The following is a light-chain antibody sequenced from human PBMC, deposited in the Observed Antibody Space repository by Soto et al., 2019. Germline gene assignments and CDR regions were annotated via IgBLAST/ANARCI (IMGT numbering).Light chain of an antibody. Sequence: EIVLTQSPATLFLSPGERATLSCRASQIGGGFLAWYQQKSGQAPRLLIYDTSKRATGIPARFSGSGSGTDFTLTISSLEPEDFAIYHCQHRSNWPPMYTFGQGTKLEIK. J-gene: IGKJ2*01. V-gene: IGKV3-11*01. CDR3: QHRSNWPPMYT. CDR2: DTS. CDR1: QIGGGF.